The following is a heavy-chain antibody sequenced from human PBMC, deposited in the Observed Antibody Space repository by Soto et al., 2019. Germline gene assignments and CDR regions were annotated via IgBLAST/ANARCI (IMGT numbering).Heavy chain of an antibody. CDR1: GGTFSSNA. CDR3: ARDAPSTPSVY. CDR2: IIPTFGTA. J-gene: IGHJ4*02. V-gene: IGHV1-69*01. Sequence: QVQLVQSGAEVKKPGSSVRVSCKASGGTFSSNAISWVRQAPGQGLEWMGAIIPTFGTANYAQNFQGRVTITADESTRTAYMELSSLRFEDTAVYYLARDAPSTPSVYWGQGTLVTVSS.